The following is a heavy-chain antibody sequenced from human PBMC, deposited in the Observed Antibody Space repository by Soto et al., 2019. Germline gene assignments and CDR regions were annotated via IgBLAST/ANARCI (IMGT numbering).Heavy chain of an antibody. J-gene: IGHJ5*02. CDR3: ATVDRSVALLGWFDP. V-gene: IGHV1-69*01. D-gene: IGHD2-21*01. CDR2: IIPASGTA. Sequence: QVHLEQSGAEVKKPGSSVKVSCKFSGGTFSSYVIIWVRQAPGQGLEWMGGIIPASGTANYAQKFHGRVTILSDPATNTAYIEMSRVRFDDTAVYYCATVDRSVALLGWFDPWGQGTLVTVSS. CDR1: GGTFSSYV.